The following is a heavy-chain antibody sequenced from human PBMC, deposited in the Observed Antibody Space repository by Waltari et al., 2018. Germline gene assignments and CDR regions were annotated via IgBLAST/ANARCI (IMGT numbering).Heavy chain of an antibody. V-gene: IGHV3-23*04. Sequence: VQLVESGGGLVQPGGSLRLSCPASGFTFSSYAMSWVRPAQGTGLEWDPAISGSGGSTYYADSVKGRFTISRDKSKNTLYLQMNGLRAEDTAVYYCAKEEGIAVAVDWFDPWGQGTLVTVSS. CDR2: ISGSGGST. J-gene: IGHJ5*02. CDR3: AKEEGIAVAVDWFDP. D-gene: IGHD6-19*01. CDR1: GFTFSSYA.